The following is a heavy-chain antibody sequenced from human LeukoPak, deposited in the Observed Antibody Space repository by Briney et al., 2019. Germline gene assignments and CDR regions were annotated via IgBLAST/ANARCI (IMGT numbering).Heavy chain of an antibody. CDR2: IYYSGST. Sequence: PSETLSLTCTVSGGSISSSSYYWGWIRQPPGKGLEWIGSIYYSGSTYYNPSLKSRVTISVDTSKNQFSLKLSSVTAADTAVYYCARGRRITMVREKYYFDYWGQGTLVTVSS. CDR3: ARGRRITMVREKYYFDY. J-gene: IGHJ4*02. CDR1: GGSISSSSYY. V-gene: IGHV4-39*07. D-gene: IGHD3-10*01.